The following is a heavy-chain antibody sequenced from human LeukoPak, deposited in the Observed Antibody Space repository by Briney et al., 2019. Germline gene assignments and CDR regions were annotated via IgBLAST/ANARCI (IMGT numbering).Heavy chain of an antibody. CDR1: GYTFTGYY. V-gene: IGHV1-2*02. CDR2: INPNSGGT. CDR3: ARDRRGQLVSYWFDP. D-gene: IGHD6-6*01. J-gene: IGHJ5*02. Sequence: VKVSCKASGYTFTGYYMHWVRQAPGQGLEWMGWINPNSGGTNYAQKFQGRVTMTRDTSISTAYMELSRLRSDDTAVYYCARDRRGQLVSYWFDPWGQRTLVTVSS.